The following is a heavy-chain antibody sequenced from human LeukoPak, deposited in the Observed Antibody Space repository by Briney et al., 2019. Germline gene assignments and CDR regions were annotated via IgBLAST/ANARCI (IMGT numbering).Heavy chain of an antibody. CDR3: AKDSIVGATLGLDAFDI. J-gene: IGHJ3*02. CDR2: ISGSGGST. Sequence: PGGSLRLSCAASGFTFSSYAMSWVRQAPGKGLEWVSAISGSGGSTYYADSVKGRFTISRDNSKNTLYLQMNSLRAEDTAVYYCAKDSIVGATLGLDAFDIWGQGTMVTVSS. V-gene: IGHV3-23*01. CDR1: GFTFSSYA. D-gene: IGHD1-26*01.